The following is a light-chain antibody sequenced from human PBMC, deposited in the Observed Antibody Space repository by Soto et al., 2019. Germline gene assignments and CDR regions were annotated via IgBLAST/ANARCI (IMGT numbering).Light chain of an antibody. CDR1: QNIGNW. Sequence: DIQMTQSPSSVAASVGDRVTITCRASQNIGNWLAWYQQKPGKVPQLLIYAASSLQSGVPSRFSGSRSGPNFTFTISSLRPEDCATYYCQQANIFPFTFGGGTKVEI. J-gene: IGKJ4*01. V-gene: IGKV1-12*02. CDR2: AAS. CDR3: QQANIFPFT.